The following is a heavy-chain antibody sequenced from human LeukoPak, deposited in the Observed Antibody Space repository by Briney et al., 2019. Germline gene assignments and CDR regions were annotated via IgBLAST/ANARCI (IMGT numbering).Heavy chain of an antibody. CDR3: AREEKKAFITIFGGVDHDVFDI. CDR1: GGSISSSSYY. V-gene: IGHV4-39*07. J-gene: IGHJ3*02. Sequence: SETLSLTCTVSGGSISSSSYYWGWIRQPPGKGLEWIGSIYYSGSTYYNPSLKSRVTISVDTSKNQFSLKLSSVTAADTAVYYCAREEKKAFITIFGGVDHDVFDIGAKGKMVTVFS. CDR2: IYYSGST. D-gene: IGHD3-3*01.